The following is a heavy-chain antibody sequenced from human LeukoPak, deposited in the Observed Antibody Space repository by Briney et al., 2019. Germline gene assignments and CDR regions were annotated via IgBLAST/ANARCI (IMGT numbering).Heavy chain of an antibody. CDR2: IIPILGIA. Sequence: GASVKVSCKASGGTFSSYAISWVRQAPGQGLEWMGRIIPILGIANYAQKLQGRVTITADKSTSTAYMELSSLRSEDTAVYYCARDPGGYQLLSINYYYYYGMDVWGQGTTVTVSS. J-gene: IGHJ6*02. CDR1: GGTFSSYA. V-gene: IGHV1-69*04. CDR3: ARDPGGYQLLSINYYYYYGMDV. D-gene: IGHD2-2*01.